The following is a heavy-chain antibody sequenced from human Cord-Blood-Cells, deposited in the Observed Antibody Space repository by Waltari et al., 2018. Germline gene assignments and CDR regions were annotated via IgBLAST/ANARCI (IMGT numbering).Heavy chain of an antibody. Sequence: QLQLQESGPGLVKPSETLSLTCTVSGGSISSSSYYWGWIRQPPGKGLEWIGSIYYSGSTYYNPSLKSRVTISVDTSKNQFSLKLSSVTAADTAVYYCARLGELVLPFDYWGQGTLVTVSS. J-gene: IGHJ4*02. CDR1: GGSISSSSYY. V-gene: IGHV4-39*01. CDR2: IYYSGST. D-gene: IGHD1-7*01. CDR3: ARLGELVLPFDY.